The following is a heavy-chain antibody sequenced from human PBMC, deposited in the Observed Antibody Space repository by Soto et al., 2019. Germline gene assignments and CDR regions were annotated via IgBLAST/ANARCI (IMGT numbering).Heavy chain of an antibody. CDR1: GGSISSSSYY. V-gene: IGHV4-39*01. J-gene: IGHJ4*02. D-gene: IGHD3-10*01. Sequence: KASETLSLTCSVSGGSISSSSYYWGWIRQPPGKGLEWIGSIYYSGSTHYNPSLKSRVAMSVDTSKDQFSLKLSSVTAADTAVYYCARHGPSAPRGFFDSWGQGSLVTVSS. CDR2: IYYSGST. CDR3: ARHGPSAPRGFFDS.